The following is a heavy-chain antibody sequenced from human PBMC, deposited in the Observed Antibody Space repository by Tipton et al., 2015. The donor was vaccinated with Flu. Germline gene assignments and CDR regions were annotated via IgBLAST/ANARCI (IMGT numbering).Heavy chain of an antibody. CDR2: IKQDGSEI. J-gene: IGHJ6*04. Sequence: SLRLSCAASGFTFSSFWMSWVRQAPGKGLEWVANIKQDGSEIHYVGSVRGRFTISRDNSKNSLSLQMNSLRAEDTAVYYCARKVGDGWGKGTTVTVSS. CDR3: ARKVGDG. V-gene: IGHV3-7*01. CDR1: GFTFSSFW.